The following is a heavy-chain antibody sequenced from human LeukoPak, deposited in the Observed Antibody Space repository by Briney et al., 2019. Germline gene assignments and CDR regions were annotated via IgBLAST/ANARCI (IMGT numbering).Heavy chain of an antibody. Sequence: SETLSLTCAVYGGSFSGYYWNWIRQPPGKGLEWVGSIYYSGSTNYNPSVHSQATISVDTSKNQFSLKLSSVTAADTAVYYCARQGGSYDRDTFDYWGQGTLVTVSS. CDR3: ARQGGSYDRDTFDY. J-gene: IGHJ4*02. CDR2: IYYSGST. V-gene: IGHV4-59*08. CDR1: GGSFSGYY. D-gene: IGHD1-26*01.